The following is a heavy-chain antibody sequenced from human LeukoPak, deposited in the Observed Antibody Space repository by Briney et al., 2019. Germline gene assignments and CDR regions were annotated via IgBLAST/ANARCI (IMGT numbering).Heavy chain of an antibody. D-gene: IGHD3-22*01. CDR1: GRTFSIYA. CDR2: IIPIFGTA. J-gene: IGHJ4*02. V-gene: IGHV1-69*13. Sequence: GASVKVSCKASGRTFSIYAISWVRQAPGQGLEWMGGIIPIFGTANYAQKFQGRVTITADESTSTAYMELSSLRSEDTAAYYCARASLYYYDSSGLAVNEFGYWGQGTLVTVSS. CDR3: ARASLYYYDSSGLAVNEFGY.